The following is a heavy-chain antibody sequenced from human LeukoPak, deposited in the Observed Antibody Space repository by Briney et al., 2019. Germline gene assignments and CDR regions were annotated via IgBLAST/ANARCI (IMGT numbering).Heavy chain of an antibody. CDR1: GFTFSSYG. J-gene: IGHJ3*02. Sequence: GGSLRLSCAASGFTFSSYGMHWVRQAPGKGLEWVAVISYDGSNKYYADSVKGRFTISRDNSKNTLYLQMNSLRPEDTAMYYCAAERGTAFDIWGQGTMVIVSS. CDR2: ISYDGSNK. D-gene: IGHD3-16*01. V-gene: IGHV3-30*03. CDR3: AAERGTAFDI.